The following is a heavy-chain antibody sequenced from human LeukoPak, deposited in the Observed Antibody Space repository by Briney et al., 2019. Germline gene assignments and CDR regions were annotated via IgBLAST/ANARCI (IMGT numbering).Heavy chain of an antibody. D-gene: IGHD1-1*01. CDR2: ISASGSNI. J-gene: IGHJ4*02. Sequence: GGSLRLSCAVSGFPFSSYSMNWVRQAPGKGLEWVSCISASGSNIYYLDAVKGRFTVSRDNAMNSLFLQMGRPRAEDTAIYYCVRVKGTYFDFWGQGTPVTVSS. V-gene: IGHV3-48*01. CDR1: GFPFSSYS. CDR3: VRVKGTYFDF.